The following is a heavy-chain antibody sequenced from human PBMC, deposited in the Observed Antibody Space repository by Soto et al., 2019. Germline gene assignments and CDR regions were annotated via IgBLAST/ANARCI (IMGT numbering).Heavy chain of an antibody. V-gene: IGHV3-49*04. CDR2: IRSKAYGGTT. D-gene: IGHD3-3*01. J-gene: IGHJ4*02. CDR1: GFTFGDYA. CDR3: TRDNFWSGYYTFLDY. Sequence: GGSLRLSXTASGFTFGDYAMSWVRQAPGKGLEWVGFIRSKAYGGTTEYAASVKGRFTISRDDSKSIAYLQMNSLKTEDTAVYSCTRDNFWSGYYTFLDYWGQGTLVTVSS.